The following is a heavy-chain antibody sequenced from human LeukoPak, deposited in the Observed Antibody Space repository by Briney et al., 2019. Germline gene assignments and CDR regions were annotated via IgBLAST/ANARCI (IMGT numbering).Heavy chain of an antibody. CDR3: AAYYYGSGSYSPFDY. D-gene: IGHD3-10*01. J-gene: IGHJ4*02. V-gene: IGHV3-11*03. Sequence: PWGSLTLSFAASGFTFSDYYMSWIRQAPGKGLEWVPYISSSSSYTNYADSVKGRFTISRDNAKNSLHLQMNSLRAEDTAVYYCAAYYYGSGSYSPFDYWGQGTLVTVSS. CDR1: GFTFSDYY. CDR2: ISSSSSYT.